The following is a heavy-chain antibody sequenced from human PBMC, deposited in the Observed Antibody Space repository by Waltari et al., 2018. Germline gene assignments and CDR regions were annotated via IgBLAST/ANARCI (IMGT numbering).Heavy chain of an antibody. Sequence: QLQLQESGTGLVKPSETLSLTCTVSGGSISSSSYSWGWIRQPPGKGLEWIGSIYYSGSTYYNPSLKSRVTISVDTSKNQFSLKLSSVTAADTAVYYCASTTVVDFDYWGQGTLVTVSS. V-gene: IGHV4-39*01. D-gene: IGHD4-17*01. J-gene: IGHJ4*02. CDR1: GGSISSSSYS. CDR3: ASTTVVDFDY. CDR2: IYYSGST.